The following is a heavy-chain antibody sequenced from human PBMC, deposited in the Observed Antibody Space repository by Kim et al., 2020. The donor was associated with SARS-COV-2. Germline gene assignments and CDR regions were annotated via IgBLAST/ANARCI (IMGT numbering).Heavy chain of an antibody. J-gene: IGHJ4*02. D-gene: IGHD5-12*01. CDR2: SH. V-gene: IGHV3-53*01. CDR3: AREMATILDY. Sequence: SHYYADSVKGRFTIARDNSRNTLYLQMNSLRAEDTAVYYCAREMATILDYWGQGTLVTVSS.